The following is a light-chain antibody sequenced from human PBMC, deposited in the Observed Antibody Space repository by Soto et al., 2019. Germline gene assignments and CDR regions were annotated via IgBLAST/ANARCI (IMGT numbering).Light chain of an antibody. CDR3: HQYGSSLTWT. CDR2: GAS. Sequence: EIVLTQSPGTLSLSPGERATLSCRASQRVSSSYLAWYQQKPCQAPRILIYGASSRTTSISDRFSGSGYGSDSALNISRLEPEGFALYYCHQYGSSLTWTFGQGTKVEIK. CDR1: QRVSSSY. J-gene: IGKJ1*01. V-gene: IGKV3-20*01.